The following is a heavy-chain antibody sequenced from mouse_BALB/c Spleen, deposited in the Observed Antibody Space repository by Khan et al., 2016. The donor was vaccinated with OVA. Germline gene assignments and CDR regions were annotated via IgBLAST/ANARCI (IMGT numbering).Heavy chain of an antibody. V-gene: IGHV3-2*02. D-gene: IGHD1-1*01. J-gene: IGHJ2*01. Sequence: EVQLLETGPGLVKPSQSLSLTCTVTGYSITSDYAWNWIRQFPGNKLEWMGFISYSGNTNYNPSLKSRISITRDTSKNQFFLQLNSVTTEDTATYFCARVYWGDFDYWGQGTTLTVSS. CDR2: ISYSGNT. CDR3: ARVYWGDFDY. CDR1: GYSITSDYA.